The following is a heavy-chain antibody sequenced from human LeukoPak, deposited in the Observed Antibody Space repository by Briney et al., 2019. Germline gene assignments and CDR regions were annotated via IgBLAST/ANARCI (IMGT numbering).Heavy chain of an antibody. CDR3: ATFSSGWGYYYGMDV. Sequence: PSETLSLTCTVSGGSISSGEYYWSWIRQPPGKGLEWIGEINHSGSTNYNPSLKSRVTISVDTSKNQFSLKLSSVTAADTAVYYCATFSSGWGYYYGMDVWGQGTTVTVSS. J-gene: IGHJ6*02. V-gene: IGHV4-39*07. D-gene: IGHD6-19*01. CDR1: GGSISSGEYY. CDR2: INHSGST.